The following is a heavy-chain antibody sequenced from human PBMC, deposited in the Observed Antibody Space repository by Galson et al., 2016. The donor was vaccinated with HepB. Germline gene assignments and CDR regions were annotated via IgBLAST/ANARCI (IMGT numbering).Heavy chain of an antibody. J-gene: IGHJ4*02. Sequence: GAEVKKPGESLKISCKGSGYTFTSYWVGWVRQMPGQGLEWMGIIYPSDSDTRYSPSFQGKVTISADKTINPAYLQWSSLKASDTAMYYGARGYSCNTFYFDYWGQGTLVTVSS. CDR2: IYPSDSDT. D-gene: IGHD5-18*01. CDR1: GYTFTSYW. V-gene: IGHV5-51*01. CDR3: ARGYSCNTFYFDY.